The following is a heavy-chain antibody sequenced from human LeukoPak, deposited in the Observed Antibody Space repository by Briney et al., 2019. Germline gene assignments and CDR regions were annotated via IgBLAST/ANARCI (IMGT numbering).Heavy chain of an antibody. CDR1: GFTFSDYA. Sequence: GGSLRLSCAASGFTFSDYAMHWVRQAPGKGLEWVAVISYDGSNKYYADSVKGRFTISRDNSKNTLYLQMNSLRSEDTAVYYCARDRGMVRGVIQGYFDYWGQGTLVTVSS. CDR3: ARDRGMVRGVIQGYFDY. V-gene: IGHV3-30*04. D-gene: IGHD3-10*01. CDR2: ISYDGSNK. J-gene: IGHJ4*02.